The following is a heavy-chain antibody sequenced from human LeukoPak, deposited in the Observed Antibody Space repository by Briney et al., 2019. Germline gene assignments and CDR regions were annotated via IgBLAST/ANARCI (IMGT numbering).Heavy chain of an antibody. CDR3: ARGRGYSFFFDY. CDR1: GYSFTNY. J-gene: IGHJ4*02. D-gene: IGHD5-18*01. CDR2: IYSGGST. Sequence: GESLKISCKGSGYSFTNYMSWVRQAPGKGLEWVSVIYSGGSTYYADSVKGRFTISRDNSKNTLYLQMNSLRAEDTAVYYCARGRGYSFFFDYWGQGTLVTVSS. V-gene: IGHV3-66*02.